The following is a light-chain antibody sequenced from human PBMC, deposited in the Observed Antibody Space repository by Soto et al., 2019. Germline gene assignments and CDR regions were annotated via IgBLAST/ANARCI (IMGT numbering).Light chain of an antibody. Sequence: QAVVTQSPSASASLGASVKLTCTLSSGHSSYAIAWHQHQSEKGPRYLMKLNSDGSHSKGDGIPDRFSGSSSGAERYLTISSLQSDDEADYYCQTWGTGFRLFGGGTKLTVL. CDR1: SGHSSYA. CDR3: QTWGTGFRL. J-gene: IGLJ2*01. CDR2: LNSDGSH. V-gene: IGLV4-69*01.